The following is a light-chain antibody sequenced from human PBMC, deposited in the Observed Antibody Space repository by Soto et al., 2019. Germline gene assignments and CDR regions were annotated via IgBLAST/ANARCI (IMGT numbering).Light chain of an antibody. CDR1: ESISSK. J-gene: IGKJ5*01. CDR2: DAS. Sequence: EVVMTQSPATLSVSSGERATLSCRASESISSKLAWYQQRPGQAPRLLINDASTRATGVPARFSGSGSGTEFTLTISSLQSEDFAVYYCKQYNNWPPFTFGQGTRLEIK. V-gene: IGKV3-15*01. CDR3: KQYNNWPPFT.